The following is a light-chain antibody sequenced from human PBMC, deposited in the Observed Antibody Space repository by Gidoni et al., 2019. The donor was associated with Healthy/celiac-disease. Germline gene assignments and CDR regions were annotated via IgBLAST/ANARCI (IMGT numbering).Light chain of an antibody. V-gene: IGLV1-40*01. CDR3: QSYDSSLSGSV. Sequence: SVLTQPPSVSGAPGQRVTIPCTGRSSNIGAGYDVHWYQQLPGTAPKLLIYGNSNRPSGVPDRFSGSKSGTSASLAITGLQAEDEADYYCQSYDSSLSGSVFGGGTKLTVL. CDR1: SSNIGAGYD. CDR2: GNS. J-gene: IGLJ3*02.